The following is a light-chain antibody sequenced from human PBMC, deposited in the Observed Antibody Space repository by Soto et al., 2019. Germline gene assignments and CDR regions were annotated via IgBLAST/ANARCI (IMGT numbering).Light chain of an antibody. Sequence: QSVLTQPPSASGTPGQRVTISCSGSSSNIGGNTVNWYQHLPGTAPKLLIYNNNQRPSGVPDRFSGSKSGTSASLAISGLQSEDEADYYCAAWDDTLSGVVFGGGTKLTVL. CDR1: SSNIGGNT. V-gene: IGLV1-44*01. CDR2: NNN. J-gene: IGLJ2*01. CDR3: AAWDDTLSGVV.